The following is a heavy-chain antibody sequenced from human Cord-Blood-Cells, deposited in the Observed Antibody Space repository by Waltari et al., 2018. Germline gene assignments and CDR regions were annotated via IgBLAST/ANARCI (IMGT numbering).Heavy chain of an antibody. CDR1: GGSFSGYY. V-gene: IGHV4-34*01. CDR2: INHSGST. D-gene: IGHD6-13*01. J-gene: IGHJ5*02. Sequence: QVQLQQLGAGLLKPSETLSLTCAVFGGSFSGYYWSGIRPPPGKGLEWIGEINHSGSTDYNPSLKSRVTISVDTSKNQFSLKLSSVTAADTAVYYCARVDSSSWLNWFDPWGQGTLVTVSS. CDR3: ARVDSSSWLNWFDP.